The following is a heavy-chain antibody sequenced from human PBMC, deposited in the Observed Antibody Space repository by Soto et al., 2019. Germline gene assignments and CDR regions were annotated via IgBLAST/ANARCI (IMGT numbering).Heavy chain of an antibody. CDR1: GFTFSSYS. Sequence: GGSLRLSCAASGFTFSSYSMNWVRQAPGKGLEWVSSISSSSSYIYYADSVKGRFTISRDNAKNSLYLQMNSLRAEDTAVYYCASDCSSTSCSDWDAFDIWGQGTMVTVSS. CDR3: ASDCSSTSCSDWDAFDI. J-gene: IGHJ3*02. CDR2: ISSSSSYI. D-gene: IGHD2-2*01. V-gene: IGHV3-21*01.